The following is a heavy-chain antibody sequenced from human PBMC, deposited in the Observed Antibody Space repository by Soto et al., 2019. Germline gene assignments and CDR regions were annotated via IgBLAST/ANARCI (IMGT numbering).Heavy chain of an antibody. V-gene: IGHV1-69*05. CDR3: ARDCSIVETAMVSEYLYGMDV. D-gene: IGHD5-18*01. CDR2: VVPMFGIP. Sequence: QVQLVQSGAEVKKPGSSVKVSCKSSGDTFISYAISWVRQAPGQGLEWMGGVVPMFGIPNYAQKFQGRVTIITDESTSTAYLELSSLTTENTGVNYCARDCSIVETAMVSEYLYGMDVWGQGTTVRVSS. J-gene: IGHJ6*02. CDR1: GDTFISYA.